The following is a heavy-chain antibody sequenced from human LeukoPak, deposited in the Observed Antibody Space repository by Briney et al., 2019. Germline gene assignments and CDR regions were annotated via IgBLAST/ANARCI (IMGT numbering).Heavy chain of an antibody. CDR3: ARGGNYDYVWGSYRPYYFDH. CDR2: ICYSGST. CDR1: GGSVSSGSYY. J-gene: IGHJ4*02. Sequence: PSETLSLTCTVSGGSVSSGSYYWSWIRQPPGKGLEWIGYICYSGSTNYNPSLKSRVTISVDTSKNQFSLKLSSVTAADTAVYYCARGGNYDYVWGSYRPYYFDHWGQGTLVTVSS. V-gene: IGHV4-61*01. D-gene: IGHD3-16*02.